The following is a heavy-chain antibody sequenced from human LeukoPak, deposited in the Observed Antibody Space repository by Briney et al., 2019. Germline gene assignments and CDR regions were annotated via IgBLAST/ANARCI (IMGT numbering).Heavy chain of an antibody. D-gene: IGHD2-2*01. Sequence: PSETLSLTCTVSGGSISIYYWSWIRQPPGKGLEWIGYIYYSGSTNYNPSLKSRVTISVDTSKNQFSLKLSSVTAADTAVYYCARGHQIVVVSAAIRVTCNWFDPWGQGTLVTVSS. CDR1: GGSISIYY. V-gene: IGHV4-59*12. J-gene: IGHJ5*02. CDR2: IYYSGST. CDR3: ARGHQIVVVSAAIRVTCNWFDP.